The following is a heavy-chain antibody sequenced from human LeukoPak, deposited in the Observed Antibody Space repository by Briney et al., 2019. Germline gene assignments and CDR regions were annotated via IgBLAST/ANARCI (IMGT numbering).Heavy chain of an antibody. J-gene: IGHJ6*03. CDR2: INPNSGGT. D-gene: IGHD2-21*01. CDR1: GYTFTGYY. Sequence: ASVKVSCKASGYTFTGYYMHWVRQAPGQGLEWMGWINPNSGGTNYAQKFQGRVTMTRDTSISTAYMELSRLRSDDTAVYYCARDRLYYYYMDVWGKGTTVTASS. V-gene: IGHV1-2*02. CDR3: ARDRLYYYYMDV.